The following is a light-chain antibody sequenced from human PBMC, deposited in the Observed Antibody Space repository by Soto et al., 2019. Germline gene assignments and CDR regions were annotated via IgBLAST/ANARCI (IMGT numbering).Light chain of an antibody. Sequence: EIVLTQSPGTLSFSPGERATLSCRASQSVSSSYLAWYQQKPGQAPRLLIYGASSRATGIPDRFSGSGSGTDFTLTISRLEPEDFAVYYCQQYGSSAYTFGQGTKLEI. J-gene: IGKJ2*01. CDR1: QSVSSSY. CDR3: QQYGSSAYT. V-gene: IGKV3-20*01. CDR2: GAS.